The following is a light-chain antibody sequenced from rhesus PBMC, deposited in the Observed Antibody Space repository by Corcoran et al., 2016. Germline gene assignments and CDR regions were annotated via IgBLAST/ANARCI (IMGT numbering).Light chain of an antibody. J-gene: IGKJ4*01. CDR3: MQTLQTPLT. V-gene: IGKV2-78*01. CDR1: QSLLDSDGYTH. Sequence: DIVMTQTPLSLPVTPGEPASISCRSSQSLLDSDGYTHLHWYLPKPGQSPQLLIYLVSNRASGVPDRVSGSGAGTEFTLKISRVEAEDVGVYYCMQTLQTPLTFGGGTKVEIK. CDR2: LVS.